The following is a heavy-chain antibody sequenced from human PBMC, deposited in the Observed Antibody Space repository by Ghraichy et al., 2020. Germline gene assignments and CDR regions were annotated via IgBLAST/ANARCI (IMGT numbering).Heavy chain of an antibody. CDR3: ARDYDFWSGYSDY. V-gene: IGHV3-7*03. Sequence: GGSLRLSCAASGFTFSSYWMRWVRQAPGKGLEWVANIKQDGSEKYYVDSVKGRFTISRDNAKNSLYLQMNSLRAEDTAVYYCARDYDFWSGYSDYWGQGTLVTVSS. J-gene: IGHJ4*02. D-gene: IGHD3-3*01. CDR2: IKQDGSEK. CDR1: GFTFSSYW.